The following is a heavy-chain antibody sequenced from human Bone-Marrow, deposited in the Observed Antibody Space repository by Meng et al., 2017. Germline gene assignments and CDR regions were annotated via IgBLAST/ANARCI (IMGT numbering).Heavy chain of an antibody. CDR2: INFDGGVT. D-gene: IGHD3/OR15-3a*01. J-gene: IGHJ6*02. CDR3: ARAMIYGGRADYYYGMDV. Sequence: GGSLRLSCVASGFTFSDYWMHWVRQGPGNGLVWVSRINFDGGVTSYAESVKGRFTISRENAKNTLYLQMNGLRAEDTAVYYCARAMIYGGRADYYYGMDVWGQGTTVTVSS. CDR1: GFTFSDYW. V-gene: IGHV3-74*01.